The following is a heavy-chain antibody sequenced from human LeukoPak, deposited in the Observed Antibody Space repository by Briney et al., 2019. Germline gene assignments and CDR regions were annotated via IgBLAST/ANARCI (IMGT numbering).Heavy chain of an antibody. CDR1: GYTFTSYD. Sequence: ASVKVSCKASGYTFTSYDINWVRQATGQGLEWMGWMNPNSGNTGYAQKFQGRVTITRNTSISTAYMELSSLRSEDTAVYYCASTPPHDYGDYGYWFDPWGQGTLVTVSS. J-gene: IGHJ5*02. CDR3: ASTPPHDYGDYGYWFDP. V-gene: IGHV1-8*03. CDR2: MNPNSGNT. D-gene: IGHD4-17*01.